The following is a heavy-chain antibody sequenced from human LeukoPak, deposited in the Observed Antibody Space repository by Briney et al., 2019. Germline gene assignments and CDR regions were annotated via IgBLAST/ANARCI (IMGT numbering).Heavy chain of an antibody. CDR1: GFTFSNYA. CDR3: ARDSTYYYDSGSSGPHYFDN. CDR2: ISSGGTYE. Sequence: PGKSLRLSCAASGFTFSNYAMHWVRQAPGKGLEWVSLISSGGTYEYYADSVKGRFTISTDNSKNTLYLQLNSLRAEDTAVYYCARDSTYYYDSGSSGPHYFDNWGQGTLVTVSS. V-gene: IGHV3-30*01. D-gene: IGHD3-10*01. J-gene: IGHJ4*02.